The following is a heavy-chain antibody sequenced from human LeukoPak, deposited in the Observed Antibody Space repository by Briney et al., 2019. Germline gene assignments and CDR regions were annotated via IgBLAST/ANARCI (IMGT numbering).Heavy chain of an antibody. CDR3: ARDGWFWDYNWFDP. CDR2: ISSAGNTI. V-gene: IGHV3-48*01. D-gene: IGHD3-10*01. Sequence: PGGSLRLSCAASGFTFSSYSMNWVRQAPGKGLEWISYISSAGNTIYYADSVKGRFTISRDNAKNSVYLQMNSLSAEDTAMYYCARDGWFWDYNWFDPWGQGTLVTVSS. CDR1: GFTFSSYS. J-gene: IGHJ5*02.